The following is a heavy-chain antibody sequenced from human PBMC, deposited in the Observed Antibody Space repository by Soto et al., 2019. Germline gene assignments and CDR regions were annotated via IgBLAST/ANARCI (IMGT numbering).Heavy chain of an antibody. CDR3: ARDTGNFFDY. V-gene: IGHV1-18*01. CDR2: IGPSSGNT. J-gene: IGHJ4*02. Sequence: GASVKVSCKASGYTFTSYTVSWVRQAPGQGPEWVGWIGPSSGNTDSARNLQGRVTMTTDTSTSTAYMELRSLRSDDTAVYYCARDTGNFFDYWGQGTLVTAPQ. CDR1: GYTFTSYT.